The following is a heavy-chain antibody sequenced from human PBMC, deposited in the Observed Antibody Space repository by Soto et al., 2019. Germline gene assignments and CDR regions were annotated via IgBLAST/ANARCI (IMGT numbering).Heavy chain of an antibody. CDR1: GGSISSGGYY. CDR2: IYYSGST. D-gene: IGHD2-15*01. V-gene: IGHV4-31*03. Sequence: QVQLQESGPGLVKPSQTLSLTYTVSGGSISSGGYYWSWIRQHPGKGLEWIGYIYYSGSTYYNPSLKSRVPISVDTSKNQFSLKLSSVTAADTAVYYCARGGIVVVVAARDAFDIWGQGTMVTVSS. J-gene: IGHJ3*02. CDR3: ARGGIVVVVAARDAFDI.